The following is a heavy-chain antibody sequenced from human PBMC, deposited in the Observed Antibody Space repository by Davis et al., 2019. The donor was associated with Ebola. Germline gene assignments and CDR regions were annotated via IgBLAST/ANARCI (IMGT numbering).Heavy chain of an antibody. CDR2: ISGSGGST. D-gene: IGHD3-16*01. J-gene: IGHJ3*02. V-gene: IGHV3-23*01. CDR1: GFTVSSNY. CDR3: AKVMTYDAFDI. Sequence: GGSLRLSCAASGFTVSSNYMSWVRQAPGKGLEWVSAISGSGGSTYYADSVKGRFTISRDNSKNTLYLQMNSLRAEDTAVYYCAKVMTYDAFDIWGQGTMVTVSS.